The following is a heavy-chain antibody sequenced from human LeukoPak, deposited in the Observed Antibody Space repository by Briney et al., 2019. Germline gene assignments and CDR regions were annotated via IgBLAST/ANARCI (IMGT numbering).Heavy chain of an antibody. CDR2: ISAYNGNT. Sequence: ASVKVSCKASGYTFTSYGISWVRQAPGQGGEGMGWISAYNGNTNYAQNLQGRVTIPTHTSTSTAYMELRSLRSDDTAVYYCAREGRVPAAKPCDYWGQGTLVTVSS. CDR3: AREGRVPAAKPCDY. CDR1: GYTFTSYG. V-gene: IGHV1-18*01. J-gene: IGHJ4*02. D-gene: IGHD2-2*01.